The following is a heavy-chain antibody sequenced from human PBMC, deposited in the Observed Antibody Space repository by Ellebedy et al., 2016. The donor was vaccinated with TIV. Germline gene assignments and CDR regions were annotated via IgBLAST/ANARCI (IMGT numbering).Heavy chain of an antibody. D-gene: IGHD3-10*01. CDR1: GYTFTSYW. CDR3: ARRGENYYSSGTYYSDY. V-gene: IGHV5-10-1*01. J-gene: IGHJ4*02. Sequence: GESLKISCKGSGYTFTSYWITWVRQMPGKGLEWMGRIDPSDSYTNYSPSFQGHVTISADKSISPAYLQWSSLKTSDTAMYYCARRGENYYSSGTYYSDYWGQGTLVTVSS. CDR2: IDPSDSYT.